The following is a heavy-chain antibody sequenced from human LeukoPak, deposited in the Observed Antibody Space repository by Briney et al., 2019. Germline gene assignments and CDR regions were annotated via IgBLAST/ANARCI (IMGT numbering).Heavy chain of an antibody. V-gene: IGHV3-7*01. Sequence: GGSLRLSCAASGFTFSTYGMTWVRQAPGKGLEWVANIKPDGSDKYYVDSVKGRFTISRDNAKNSLYLQMNSLRVEDTAVYYCASGLGATTGYWGQGTLVTVSS. CDR1: GFTFSTYG. CDR2: IKPDGSDK. D-gene: IGHD1-26*01. CDR3: ASGLGATTGY. J-gene: IGHJ4*02.